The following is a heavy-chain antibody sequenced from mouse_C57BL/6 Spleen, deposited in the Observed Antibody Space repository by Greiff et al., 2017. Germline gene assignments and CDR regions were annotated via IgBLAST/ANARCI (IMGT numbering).Heavy chain of an antibody. CDR3: ARSYYGSSYYFDY. D-gene: IGHD1-1*01. CDR2: INPNNGGT. V-gene: IGHV1-18*01. Sequence: VQLQQSGPELVKPGASVKIPCKASGYTFTDYNMDWVKQSHGKSLEWIGDINPNNGGTIYNQKFKGKATLTVDTSSSTAYMQLSSLTSEDSAVYYCARSYYGSSYYFDYWGQGTTLTVSS. J-gene: IGHJ2*01. CDR1: GYTFTDYN.